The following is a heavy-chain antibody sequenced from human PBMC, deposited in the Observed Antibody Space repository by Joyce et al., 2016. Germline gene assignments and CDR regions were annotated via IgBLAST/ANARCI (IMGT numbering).Heavy chain of an antibody. V-gene: IGHV4-34*01. Sequence: QVQLQEWGAGLLKPSETLSLTCAVYGGSLSGYYWSWIRQAPGMGLEWSGEVNDRGRTNYNPSLKSRATTSMDTSKNQFSLRLTTGTAADTAVYFCARARRGIILARGEMGEYLQHWGRGTVVIVSS. CDR2: VNDRGRT. CDR1: GGSLSGYY. J-gene: IGHJ1*01. CDR3: ARARRGIILARGEMGEYLQH. D-gene: IGHD3-10*01.